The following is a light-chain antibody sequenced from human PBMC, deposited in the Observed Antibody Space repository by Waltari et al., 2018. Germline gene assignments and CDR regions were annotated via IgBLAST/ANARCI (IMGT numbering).Light chain of an antibody. J-gene: IGKJ1*01. CDR2: DAS. CDR3: QHYANFPTWT. CDR1: QGINTY. V-gene: IGKV1-33*01. Sequence: DIQMTQSPYSLSASVGDRLTITCRASQGINTYLNWFQQKPGKAPKFLIYDASRLGTGVPSRFSGTGSGTYFTFTINNLQPEDLATYYCQHYANFPTWTFGQGTKVNI.